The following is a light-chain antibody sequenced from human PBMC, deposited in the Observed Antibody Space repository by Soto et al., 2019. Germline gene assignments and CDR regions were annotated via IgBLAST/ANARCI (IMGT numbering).Light chain of an antibody. J-gene: IGLJ1*01. Sequence: QSALTQPASVSGSAGQSIAISCTGSSSDVGIYNYVSWYQQHPGKVPKLIIYEVTSRPSGVSIRFSGSKSGNTASLTISGLQPEDEADYHCSSWTKTSAHYVFGSGTKVTVL. CDR1: SSDVGIYNY. CDR2: EVT. V-gene: IGLV2-14*01. CDR3: SSWTKTSAHYV.